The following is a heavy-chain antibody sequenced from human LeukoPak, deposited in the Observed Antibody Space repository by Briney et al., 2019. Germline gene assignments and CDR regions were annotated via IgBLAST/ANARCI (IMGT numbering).Heavy chain of an antibody. V-gene: IGHV3-21*01. Sequence: GGSLRLSCAASGFIFNSYGMHWVRQAPGKGLEWVSFISSSRSYIYYADSVKGRFTISRDNAKNSLYLQMNSLRAEDTAVYYCARFIAAPYYFDYWGRGTLVTVSS. CDR2: ISSSRSYI. CDR3: ARFIAAPYYFDY. D-gene: IGHD6-13*01. J-gene: IGHJ4*02. CDR1: GFIFNSYG.